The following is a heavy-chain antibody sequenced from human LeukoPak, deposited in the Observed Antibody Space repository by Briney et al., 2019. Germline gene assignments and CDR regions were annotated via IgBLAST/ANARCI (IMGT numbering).Heavy chain of an antibody. CDR2: INHSGST. J-gene: IGHJ4*02. Sequence: SETLSLTCAVYGGSFSGYYWSWIRQPPGKGLEWIGKINHSGSTNYNPSLKSRVTISVDTSKNQFSLKLSSVTAADTAVYYCARSGTLVVVAATGFDYWGQGTLVTVSS. CDR1: GGSFSGYY. V-gene: IGHV4-34*01. CDR3: ARSGTLVVVAATGFDY. D-gene: IGHD2-15*01.